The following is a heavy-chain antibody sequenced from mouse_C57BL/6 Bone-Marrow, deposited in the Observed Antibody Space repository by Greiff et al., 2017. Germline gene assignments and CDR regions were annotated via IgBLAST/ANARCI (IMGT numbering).Heavy chain of an antibody. CDR1: GFTFSSYA. Sequence: EVKLVESGGGLVKPGGSLKLSCAASGFTFSSYAMSWVRQTPEKRLEWVATISDGGSYTYYPDNVKGRFTISRDNAKNNLYLQMRHLKSEDTAMYYCAGDGYYYGSSYAWFAYWGQGTLVTVSA. D-gene: IGHD1-1*01. V-gene: IGHV5-4*01. CDR2: ISDGGSYT. CDR3: AGDGYYYGSSYAWFAY. J-gene: IGHJ3*01.